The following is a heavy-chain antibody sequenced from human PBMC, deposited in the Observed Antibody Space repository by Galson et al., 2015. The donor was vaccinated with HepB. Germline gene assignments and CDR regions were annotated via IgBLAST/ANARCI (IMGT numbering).Heavy chain of an antibody. CDR1: GFTFSSYG. CDR2: IWYDGSNK. Sequence: SLRLSCAASGFTFSSYGKHWVRQAPGKGLEWVAVIWYDGSNKYYADSVKGRFTISRDNSKNTLYLQMNSLRAEDTAVYYCAKDLNTAMDHYYYYGMDVWGQGTTVTISS. V-gene: IGHV3-33*06. J-gene: IGHJ6*02. D-gene: IGHD5-18*01. CDR3: AKDLNTAMDHYYYYGMDV.